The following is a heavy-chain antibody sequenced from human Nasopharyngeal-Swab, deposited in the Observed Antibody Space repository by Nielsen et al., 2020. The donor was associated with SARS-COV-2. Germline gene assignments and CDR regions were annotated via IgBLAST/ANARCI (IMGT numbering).Heavy chain of an antibody. CDR1: GFTFGDYA. D-gene: IGHD1-26*01. J-gene: IGHJ3*02. V-gene: IGHV3-49*01. CDR2: IRSKTYGAAP. CDR3: ARSVGSFYGQGAFDI. Sequence: GGSLRLSCRTSGFTFGDYAMSWFRQAPGKGLGWVGFIRSKTYGAAPESAASVKGRFTISRDGAESIAYLQMNSLETEDTGVYYCARSVGSFYGQGAFDIWGQGTMVTVSS.